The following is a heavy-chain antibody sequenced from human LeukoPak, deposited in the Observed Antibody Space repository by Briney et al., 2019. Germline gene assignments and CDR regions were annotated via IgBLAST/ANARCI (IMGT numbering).Heavy chain of an antibody. CDR1: GGSFSGYY. V-gene: IGHV4-34*01. CDR3: ARGLYGDYGYYFDY. J-gene: IGHJ4*02. CDR2: INHSGST. D-gene: IGHD4-17*01. Sequence: PSETLSLTCAVYGGSFSGYYWSWIRQPPGKGLEWIGEINHSGSTNYNPSLKSRVTISVDTSKNQFSLKLSSVTAADMAVFHCARGLYGDYGYYFDYWGQGTLVTDSS.